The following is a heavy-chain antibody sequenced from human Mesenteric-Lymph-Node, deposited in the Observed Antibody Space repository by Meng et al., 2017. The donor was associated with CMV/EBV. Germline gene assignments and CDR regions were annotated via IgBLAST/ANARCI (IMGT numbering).Heavy chain of an antibody. CDR3: AMGRATTVFY. J-gene: IGHJ4*02. D-gene: IGHD1-26*01. Sequence: GGSLRLSCDASGFSFRSFGMHWVRQAPGEGLEWVAFIRNDESDKWYADSVKGRFTISRDTSKNTLHLQMNSLRPDDTAVYYCAMGRATTVFYWGQGTLVTVSS. CDR2: IRNDESDK. CDR1: GFSFRSFG. V-gene: IGHV3-30*02.